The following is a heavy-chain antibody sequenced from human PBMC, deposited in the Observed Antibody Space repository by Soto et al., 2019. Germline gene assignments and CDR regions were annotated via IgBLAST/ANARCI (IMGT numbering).Heavy chain of an antibody. Sequence: EVQLVESGGDLVQPGGSLRLSCAASGFTFSSYWMHWVRQAPGKGLVWVSRINTAGTITTYADSVKGRFTISRDNAENTLYLQMNSLRAEDTAVYYCARVPTGSYGVWNYWGQGTLVTVSS. V-gene: IGHV3-74*01. CDR3: ARVPTGSYGVWNY. J-gene: IGHJ4*02. CDR2: INTAGTIT. CDR1: GFTFSSYW. D-gene: IGHD1-26*01.